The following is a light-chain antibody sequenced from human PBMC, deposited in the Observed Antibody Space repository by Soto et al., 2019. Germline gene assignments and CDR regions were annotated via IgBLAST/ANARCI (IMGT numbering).Light chain of an antibody. CDR2: ENT. V-gene: IGLV1-40*01. Sequence: QSVLTQPPSVSEAPGQRVTISCTGSSSNIGAGYEAHWYQQVPGTAPILLIYENTNRPSGLPDRFSGSKSGTSASLAITGLQAEDEAEYYCQSYDSSLGGYVFGTGTKLTVL. J-gene: IGLJ1*01. CDR1: SSNIGAGYE. CDR3: QSYDSSLGGYV.